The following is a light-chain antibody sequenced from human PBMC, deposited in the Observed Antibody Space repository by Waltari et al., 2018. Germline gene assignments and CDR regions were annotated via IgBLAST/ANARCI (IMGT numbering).Light chain of an antibody. CDR1: QTISSR. CDR3: QHYNNYPLT. V-gene: IGKV1-5*03. Sequence: DIQMTQSPSTLSASVGDRVTITCRASQTISSRLAWYQQKPGKAPKVLLSKASTLESGVPYRFSGSGFGTEFTLPITSLQPDDFATYYCQHYNNYPLTFAGGTRVEIK. CDR2: KAS. J-gene: IGKJ4*01.